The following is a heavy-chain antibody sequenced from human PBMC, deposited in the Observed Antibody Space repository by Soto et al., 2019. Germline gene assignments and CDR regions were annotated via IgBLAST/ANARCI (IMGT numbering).Heavy chain of an antibody. CDR2: VTGRAASI. Sequence: EVQLLESGGGLVQPGGSLRLSCAASGFSFSSYAMSWVRQAPGKGLEWVSVVTGRAASIYYADSVKGRFTIYRDNSKKPLLLQMTSMGAEDTVVYCCAIHVPSVKNPRLWADGVPIWGQGTVVTVSP. V-gene: IGHV3-23*01. D-gene: IGHD2-8*02. CDR1: GFSFSSYA. J-gene: IGHJ3*02. CDR3: AIHVPSVKNPRLWADGVPI.